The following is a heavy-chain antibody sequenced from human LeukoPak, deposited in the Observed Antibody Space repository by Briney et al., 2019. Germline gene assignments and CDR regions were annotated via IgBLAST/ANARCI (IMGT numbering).Heavy chain of an antibody. V-gene: IGHV3-23*01. D-gene: IGHD3-3*01. CDR2: ISGSGGST. J-gene: IGHJ4*02. CDR1: GFTFSHYG. CDR3: ASGGSVFGVVILYYFDN. Sequence: GGSLRLSCAGSGFTFSHYGMSWVRQAPGKGLEWVSAISGSGGSTYYADSVKGRFTISRDNSKNTLYLQMNSLRDEDTAVYYCASGGSVFGVVILYYFDNWGQGTLVTVSS.